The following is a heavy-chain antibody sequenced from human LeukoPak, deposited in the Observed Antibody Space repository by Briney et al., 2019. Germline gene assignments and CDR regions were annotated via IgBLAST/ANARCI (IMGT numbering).Heavy chain of an antibody. V-gene: IGHV1-69*13. D-gene: IGHD2-2*01. CDR1: GGTFSSYA. Sequence: ASVKVSCKASGGTFSSYAISWVRQAPGQGLEWMGGLIPIFGTANYAQKFQGRVTITADESTSTAYMELSSLRSEDTAVYYCARLGGRCSSTSCYHPAFDPWGQGTLVTVSS. CDR3: ARLGGRCSSTSCYHPAFDP. CDR2: LIPIFGTA. J-gene: IGHJ5*02.